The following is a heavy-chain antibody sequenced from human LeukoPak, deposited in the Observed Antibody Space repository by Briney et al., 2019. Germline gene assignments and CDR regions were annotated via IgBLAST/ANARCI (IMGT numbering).Heavy chain of an antibody. J-gene: IGHJ4*02. CDR1: GFTFSSYA. Sequence: GGSLRLSCAASGFTFSSYAMSWVRQVPGKGLVWVSRINGDGSSTNYADSVKGRFTISRDNAKSTLYLQMNSLRAEDTAVYHCARGYSNRFDYWGQGILVTVSS. V-gene: IGHV3-74*01. CDR2: INGDGSST. D-gene: IGHD1-14*01. CDR3: ARGYSNRFDY.